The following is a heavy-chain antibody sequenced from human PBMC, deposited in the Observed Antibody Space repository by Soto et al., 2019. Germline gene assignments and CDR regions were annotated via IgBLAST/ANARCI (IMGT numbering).Heavy chain of an antibody. J-gene: IGHJ6*02. CDR1: GGTFSSYA. D-gene: IGHD6-6*01. Sequence: GASVKASCKASGGTFSSYAISWVRQAPGQGLEWMGGIIPIFGTANYAQKFQGRVTITADESTSTAYMELSSLRSEDTAVYYCARARYSSSSLLLYYGMDVWGQGTTVTVSS. V-gene: IGHV1-69*13. CDR2: IIPIFGTA. CDR3: ARARYSSSSLLLYYGMDV.